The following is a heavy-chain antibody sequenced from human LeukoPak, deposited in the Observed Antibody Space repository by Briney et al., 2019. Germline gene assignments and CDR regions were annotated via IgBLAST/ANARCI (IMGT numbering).Heavy chain of an antibody. Sequence: SETLSLTCTVSGGSISSSSYYWGWIRQPPGKGLEWIGSIHYSGSTNYNPSLKSRVTISVDTSKNQFSLKLSSVTAAGTAVYYCARGYCSGGSCYSYYYYNYMDVWGKGTTVTVSS. V-gene: IGHV4-39*07. CDR1: GGSISSSSYY. D-gene: IGHD2-15*01. CDR2: IHYSGST. J-gene: IGHJ6*03. CDR3: ARGYCSGGSCYSYYYYNYMDV.